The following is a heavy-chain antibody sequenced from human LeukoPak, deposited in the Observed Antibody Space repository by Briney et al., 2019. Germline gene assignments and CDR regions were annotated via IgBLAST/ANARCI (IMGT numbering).Heavy chain of an antibody. CDR2: IGTTTGYM. V-gene: IGHV3-48*02. CDR1: GFTFSTYD. CDR3: ARDLAPGDGTVIFDY. Sequence: GGSLRLSCAASGFTFSTYDMNWVRQTPGKGLEWVSYIGTTTGYMYYADSVRGRFSISRDNAKNSLYLQMSSLRDEDTAVYYCARDLAPGDGTVIFDYWGQGTLVTVSS. D-gene: IGHD3-22*01. J-gene: IGHJ4*02.